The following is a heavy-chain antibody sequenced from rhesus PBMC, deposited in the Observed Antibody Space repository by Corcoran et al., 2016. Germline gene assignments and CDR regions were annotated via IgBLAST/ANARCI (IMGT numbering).Heavy chain of an antibody. D-gene: IGHD6-31*01. Sequence: QVQLQESGPGVVKPSETLSLTCAVSGGTISSGYYYWSWIRKPPGKGLEWIGGIYSNSESTNYNPSLKSRVTISKDTSKNQFSLKLSSVTATDTAVYYCARGYTAATYYFDYWGQGVLVTVSS. CDR3: ARGYTAATYYFDY. V-gene: IGHV4S12*01. J-gene: IGHJ4*01. CDR1: GGTISSGYYY. CDR2: IYSNSEST.